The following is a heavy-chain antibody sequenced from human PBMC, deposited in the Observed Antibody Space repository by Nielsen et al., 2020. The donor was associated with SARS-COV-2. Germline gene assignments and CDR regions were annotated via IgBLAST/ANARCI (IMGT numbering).Heavy chain of an antibody. Sequence: SETLSLTCTVSGGSISSYYWSWIRQPPGKGLEWIGYIYYSGSTNYNPSLKSRVTISVDTSKNQFSLKLSSVTAEDTAVYYCAREFKYYYDSSGIDYWGQGTLVTVSS. CDR1: GGSISSYY. J-gene: IGHJ4*02. D-gene: IGHD3-22*01. CDR2: IYYSGST. V-gene: IGHV4-59*01. CDR3: AREFKYYYDSSGIDY.